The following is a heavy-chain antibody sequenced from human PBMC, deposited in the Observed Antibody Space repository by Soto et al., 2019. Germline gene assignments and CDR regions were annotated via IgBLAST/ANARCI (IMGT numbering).Heavy chain of an antibody. CDR1: GFTFSSYG. CDR3: ARDRTYDSSGYYYYYYGMDV. J-gene: IGHJ6*02. CDR2: IWYNGGNK. Sequence: GGSLRLSCAASGFTFSSYGMHWVRQAPGKGLEWVAVIWYNGGNKYYADSVKGRFTISRDNSKNTLYLQMNSLRAEDTAVYYCARDRTYDSSGYYYYYYGMDVWGQGTTVTVSS. V-gene: IGHV3-33*01. D-gene: IGHD3-22*01.